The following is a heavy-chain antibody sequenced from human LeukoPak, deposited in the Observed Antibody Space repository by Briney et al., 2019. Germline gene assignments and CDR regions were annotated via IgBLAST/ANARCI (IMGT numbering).Heavy chain of an antibody. J-gene: IGHJ4*02. V-gene: IGHV4-30-2*01. CDR3: AGEGIAVADY. D-gene: IGHD6-19*01. CDR2: IYYTGST. Sequence: SETLSLTCTVSGGSISNNGYYWSWIRHPPGKALEWIGHIYYTGSTYYNPSLKSRVTISVDRSKNQFSLKLRSVTAADTAVYYCAGEGIAVADYWGQGTLVTVSS. CDR1: GGSISNNGYY.